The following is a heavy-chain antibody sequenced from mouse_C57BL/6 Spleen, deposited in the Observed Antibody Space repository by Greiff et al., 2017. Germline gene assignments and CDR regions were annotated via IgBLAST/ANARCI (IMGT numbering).Heavy chain of an antibody. J-gene: IGHJ3*01. D-gene: IGHD2-4*01. CDR3: ARAYDYDAWFAY. CDR2: ISDGGSYT. CDR1: GFTFSSYA. V-gene: IGHV5-4*03. Sequence: DVKLVESGGGLVKPGGSLKLSCAASGFTFSSYAMSWVRQTPEKRLEWVATISDGGSYTYYPDNVKGRFTSSRDNAKNNLYLQMRHLKSEDTAMYYCARAYDYDAWFAYWGQVTLVTVSA.